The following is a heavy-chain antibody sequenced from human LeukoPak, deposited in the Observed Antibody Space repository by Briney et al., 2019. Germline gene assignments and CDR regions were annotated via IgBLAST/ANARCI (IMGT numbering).Heavy chain of an antibody. CDR1: GYTFTSYG. V-gene: IGHV1-18*01. CDR2: ISAYNGNT. CDR3: ARVGTPPYAKIAAAGTFDY. D-gene: IGHD6-13*01. Sequence: ASVKVSCKASGYTFTSYGISWVRQAPGQGLEWMGWISAYNGNTNYAQKLQGRVTMTTDTSTSTAYMELRSLRSDDTAVYYCARVGTPPYAKIAAAGTFDYWGQGTLVSVSS. J-gene: IGHJ4*02.